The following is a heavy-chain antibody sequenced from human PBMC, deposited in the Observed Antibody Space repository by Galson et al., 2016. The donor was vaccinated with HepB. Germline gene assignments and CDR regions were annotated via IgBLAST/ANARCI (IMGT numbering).Heavy chain of an antibody. J-gene: IGHJ6*02. CDR2: IYYSGDT. D-gene: IGHD3-16*01. CDR1: GGSISNDGYY. CDR3: QRDGTRRLGDGTDV. V-gene: IGHV4-31*03. Sequence: TLSLTCTVSGGSISNDGYYWNWIRQHPGKGLEWIGYIYYSGDTYYNPSLKSRVTISVDTSKSQFSLRLRSVTAADTAVYYCQRDGTRRLGDGTDVWGQGTAVTVSS.